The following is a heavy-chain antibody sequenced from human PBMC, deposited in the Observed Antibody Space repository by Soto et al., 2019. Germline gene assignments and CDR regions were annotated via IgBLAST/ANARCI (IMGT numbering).Heavy chain of an antibody. CDR1: GFIFSNYW. Sequence: GGSLRLSCTASGFIFSNYWMTWVRQAPGKGLEWVANIKLDGSEKYYVDSAKGRFTISRDDAQNSMYLQMNNLRAEDTGLYYCARETTDWNEMKDAFDIWGHGTMVTVSS. CDR2: IKLDGSEK. D-gene: IGHD1-1*01. J-gene: IGHJ3*02. V-gene: IGHV3-7*01. CDR3: ARETTDWNEMKDAFDI.